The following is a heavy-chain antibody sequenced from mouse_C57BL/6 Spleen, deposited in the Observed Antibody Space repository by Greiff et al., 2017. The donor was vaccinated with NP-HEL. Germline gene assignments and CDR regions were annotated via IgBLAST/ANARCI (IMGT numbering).Heavy chain of an antibody. CDR3: ARSGQTGTDY. J-gene: IGHJ2*01. V-gene: IGHV1-80*01. CDR2: IYPGDGDT. CDR1: GYAFSSYW. Sequence: VKLMESGAELVKPGASVKISCKASGYAFSSYWMNWVKQRPGKGLEWIGQIYPGDGDTNYNGKFKGKATLTADKSSSTAYMQLSSLTSEDSAVYFCARSGQTGTDYWGQGTTLTVSS. D-gene: IGHD4-1*01.